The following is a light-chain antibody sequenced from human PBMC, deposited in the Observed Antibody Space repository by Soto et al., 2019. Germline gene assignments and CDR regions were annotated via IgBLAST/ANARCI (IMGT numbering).Light chain of an antibody. CDR2: DAS. Sequence: EIVLTQSPATLSLSPGERATLSCRASQSVSSYLAWYQQKPGQAPRLLIYDASNRATGVPARFSGSGSGTDFTLTISGLEPEDFALYYCQQRNNWPPITFGQGTRLEIK. CDR3: QQRNNWPPIT. CDR1: QSVSSY. V-gene: IGKV3-11*01. J-gene: IGKJ5*01.